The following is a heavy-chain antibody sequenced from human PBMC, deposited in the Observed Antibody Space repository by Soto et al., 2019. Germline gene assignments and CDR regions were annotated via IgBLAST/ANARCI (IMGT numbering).Heavy chain of an antibody. D-gene: IGHD2-2*01. CDR2: VSKSDYT. CDR1: GFYFDNYG. CDR3: AREDSIIIPAVSDF. Sequence: GGSLRLSCAVSGFYFDNYGINWVRQAPGKGLEWVSSVSKSDYTYYSDSVKGRFTISRDNAKNSVSLQMNSLRPEDTAVYYCAREDSIIIPAVSDFWGQGTLVTVSS. J-gene: IGHJ4*02. V-gene: IGHV3-21*01.